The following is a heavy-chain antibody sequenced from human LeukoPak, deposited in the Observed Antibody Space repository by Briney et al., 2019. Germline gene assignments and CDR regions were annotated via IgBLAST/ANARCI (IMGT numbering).Heavy chain of an antibody. CDR1: GGSFSGYY. D-gene: IGHD3-16*01. Sequence: PSETLSLTCAVYGGSFSGYYWSWIRQPPGKGLEWIGRIYTSGSTNYNPSLKSRVTMSVDTSKNQFSLKLSSVTAADTAVYYCARSSVITFGGVGGFDYWGQGTLVTVSS. CDR2: IYTSGST. V-gene: IGHV4-59*10. J-gene: IGHJ4*02. CDR3: ARSSVITFGGVGGFDY.